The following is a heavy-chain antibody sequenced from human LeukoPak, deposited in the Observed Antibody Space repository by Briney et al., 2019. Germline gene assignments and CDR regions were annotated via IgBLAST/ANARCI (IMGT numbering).Heavy chain of an antibody. V-gene: IGHV3-23*01. J-gene: IGHJ2*01. D-gene: IGHD3-3*01. CDR3: ARDFWDDFEYFDL. Sequence: SGGSRRLAWAAAGFTFSSNAMSCVRQAPGKGLGWVSAINGSGSSTSYADSVKGRVSISRDNSKNTLYLQMNSLRVEDTALYYCARDFWDDFEYFDLWGRGTLVTVSS. CDR1: GFTFSSNA. CDR2: INGSGSST.